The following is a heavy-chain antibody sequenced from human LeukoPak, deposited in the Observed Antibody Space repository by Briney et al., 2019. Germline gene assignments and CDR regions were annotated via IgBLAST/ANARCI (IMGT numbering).Heavy chain of an antibody. Sequence: ASVTVSFKASGYTFTSYGISWVRQAPGQGLEWMGWSSAYNGNTNYAQKLRDRVTMTTDTSTSTAYMELRRQRSDDTAVYYCARDPAPNYYYMDVWGRGTTVTVSS. V-gene: IGHV1-18*01. J-gene: IGHJ6*03. CDR3: ARDPAPNYYYMDV. D-gene: IGHD2-2*01. CDR2: SSAYNGNT. CDR1: GYTFTSYG.